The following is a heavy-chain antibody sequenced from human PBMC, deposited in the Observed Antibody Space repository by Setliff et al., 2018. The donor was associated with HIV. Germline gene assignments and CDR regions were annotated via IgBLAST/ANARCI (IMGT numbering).Heavy chain of an antibody. CDR1: GYSINSGYY. J-gene: IGHJ6*02. CDR2: FFPSGGT. V-gene: IGHV4-38-2*02. D-gene: IGHD3-16*01. Sequence: SETLSLTCTVSGYSINSGYYWGWIRQPPGKGLDWIGSFFPSGGTYYNPSLQSRVTILVDTSKNQLSLKLRSVTVADRAVYFCARGLSVYSYANIYYSHGMDVWGQGTTVTVSS. CDR3: ARGLSVYSYANIYYSHGMDV.